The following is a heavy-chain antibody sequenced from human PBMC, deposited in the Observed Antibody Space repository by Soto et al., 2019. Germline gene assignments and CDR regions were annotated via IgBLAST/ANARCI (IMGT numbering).Heavy chain of an antibody. CDR3: ARDRYGGYDFDS. J-gene: IGHJ4*02. CDR2: VAQSGST. CDR1: NGSMTSSLW. Sequence: QLQLQESGPGLVKPSGTLSLTCTVSNGSMTSSLWWSWVRQSPGKGLEWIGEVAQSGSTSYHPSLKSRLTISQDRSRNQFSLRLTSVTAADTAVYYCARDRYGGYDFDSWGQGTLVTVSS. D-gene: IGHD5-12*01. V-gene: IGHV4-4*02.